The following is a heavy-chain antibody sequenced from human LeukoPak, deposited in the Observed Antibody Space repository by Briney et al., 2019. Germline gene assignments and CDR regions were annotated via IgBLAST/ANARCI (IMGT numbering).Heavy chain of an antibody. J-gene: IGHJ4*02. V-gene: IGHV3-43*02. CDR3: AKTTYYYDSSGYYYN. Sequence: PGGSLRLSCAASGFTFDDYAMHWVRQAPGKGLEWVSLISGDGGSTYYADSVKGRFTISRDNSKNSLYLQMNSLRTEDSALYYCAKTTYYYDSSGYYYNWGQGTLVTVSS. CDR2: ISGDGGST. D-gene: IGHD3-22*01. CDR1: GFTFDDYA.